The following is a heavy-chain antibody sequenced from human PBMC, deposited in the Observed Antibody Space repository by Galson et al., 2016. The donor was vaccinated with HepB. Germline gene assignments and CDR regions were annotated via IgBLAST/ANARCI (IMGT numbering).Heavy chain of an antibody. D-gene: IGHD3-22*01. CDR1: GFTFSSYS. V-gene: IGHV3-21*01. CDR2: ISSISTSI. J-gene: IGHJ5*02. Sequence: SLRLSCAASGFTFSSYSMNWVRQAPGKGLEWVSSISSISTSIYYARSVEGRFTISRDNAKNSLYLEMNSLRAEDTAVYYCARPHSSGYGVDLWGQGTLVTVSS. CDR3: ARPHSSGYGVDL.